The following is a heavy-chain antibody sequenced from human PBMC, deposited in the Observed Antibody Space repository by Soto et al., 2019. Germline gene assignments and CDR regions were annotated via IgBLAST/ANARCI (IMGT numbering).Heavy chain of an antibody. CDR3: AADSITGTYMDY. V-gene: IGHV1-58*01. Sequence: ASVKVSFKAAGFTFTSSSVQWVRPARGQRLEWIGWIVVGSGNTNYAQKFQERVTITRDMSTSTAYIELSSLRSEDTAVYYCAADSITGTYMDYWGQGTLVTDSS. CDR2: IVVGSGNT. J-gene: IGHJ4*02. CDR1: GFTFTSSS. D-gene: IGHD3-10*01.